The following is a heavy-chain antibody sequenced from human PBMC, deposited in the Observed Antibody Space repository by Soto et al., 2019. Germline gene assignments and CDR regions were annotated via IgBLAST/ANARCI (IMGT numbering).Heavy chain of an antibody. J-gene: IGHJ4*02. CDR2: VSAFNGYT. CDR3: AIDSRIQPAFFDF. CDR1: GFIFTGYG. V-gene: IGHV1-18*01. D-gene: IGHD1-1*01. Sequence: QVQVVQSGAEVKNPGASVRVSCKASGFIFTGYGFSWVRQAPGQGLEWVGWVSAFNGYTSYAQRFQGRVTMTTDTSTTTAYMDLGSLGSDDTGVYYCAIDSRIQPAFFDFRGQGTLVTVSS.